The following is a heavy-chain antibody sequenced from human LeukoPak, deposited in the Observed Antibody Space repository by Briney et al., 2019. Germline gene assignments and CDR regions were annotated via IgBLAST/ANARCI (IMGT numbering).Heavy chain of an antibody. D-gene: IGHD2-15*01. CDR2: VYYSGST. Sequence: SETLSLTCTVSGGSISTYYWSWIRQPPGKGLDWIGYVYYSGSTHYNPSLKSRVTISVDTSQNQFSLRLSSVTAADTAVYYCARHPQGAAHGSVFDYWGQGTLVTVSS. CDR3: ARHPQGAAHGSVFDY. J-gene: IGHJ4*02. CDR1: GGSISTYY. V-gene: IGHV4-59*08.